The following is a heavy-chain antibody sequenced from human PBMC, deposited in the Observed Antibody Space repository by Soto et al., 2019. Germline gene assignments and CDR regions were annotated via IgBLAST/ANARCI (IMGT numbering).Heavy chain of an antibody. V-gene: IGHV4-59*01. CDR3: ARGGHYYDSSAPGYFDY. CDR1: GGSISSYY. D-gene: IGHD3-22*01. Sequence: PSETLSLTCTVSGGSISSYYWSWIRQPPGKGLEWIGYIYYSGSTNYNPSLKSRVTISVDTSKNQFSLKLNPVTAADTAVFYCARGGHYYDSSAPGYFDYWGQGTLVTVSS. J-gene: IGHJ4*02. CDR2: IYYSGST.